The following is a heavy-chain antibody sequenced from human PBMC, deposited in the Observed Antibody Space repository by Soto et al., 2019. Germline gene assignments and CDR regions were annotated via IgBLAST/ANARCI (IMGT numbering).Heavy chain of an antibody. V-gene: IGHV3-30*18. CDR2: ISYDGSIT. J-gene: IGHJ4*02. CDR3: ANGRINPPLLPEFEY. D-gene: IGHD3-10*01. CDR1: GFTFSNYG. Sequence: PGGSLRLSCAASGFTFSNYGMHWVRQAPDRGLEWLTYISYDGSITHFAGSVSGRFTVSRDNSKNTLYLQMSSVRPEDMAVYYCANGRINPPLLPEFEYWGQGALVTVSS.